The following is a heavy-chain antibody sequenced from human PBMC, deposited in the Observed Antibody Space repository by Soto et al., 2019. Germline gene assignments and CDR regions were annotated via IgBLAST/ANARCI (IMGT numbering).Heavy chain of an antibody. Sequence: PGGSLRLSCSASGFIFSESTIYWVRQVPGKGLEAISAVSTSGRSTYYADSVKDRFTISRDNSKNTLFLQMGSLRPEDTAIYYCVKQAHGLDGVAFDYWGHGTKVTV. CDR2: VSTSGRST. CDR3: VKQAHGLDGVAFDY. V-gene: IGHV3-64D*06. D-gene: IGHD2-15*01. CDR1: GFIFSEST. J-gene: IGHJ4*01.